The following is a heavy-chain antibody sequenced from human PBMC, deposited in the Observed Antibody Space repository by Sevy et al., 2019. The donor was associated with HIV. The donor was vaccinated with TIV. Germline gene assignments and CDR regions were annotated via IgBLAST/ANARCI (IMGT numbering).Heavy chain of an antibody. D-gene: IGHD1-7*01. CDR1: GFTFSKYW. Sequence: GGSLRLSCAASGFTFSKYWMGWVRQAPGKGLEWVANIKQDAGQKYYVDSVKGRFTISRDNTKNSLYLQMNSLRAEDTAVYFCARDDGNYYFHYWGQGTLITVSS. V-gene: IGHV3-7*01. CDR2: IKQDAGQK. J-gene: IGHJ4*02. CDR3: ARDDGNYYFHY.